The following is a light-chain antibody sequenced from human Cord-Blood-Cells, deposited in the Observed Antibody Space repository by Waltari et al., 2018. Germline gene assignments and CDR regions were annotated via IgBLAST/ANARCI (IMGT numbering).Light chain of an antibody. V-gene: IGLV2-23*01. Sequence: QSALTQPASVSGSPGQSITISCTGTSSDVGSYNLVSWYQQHPGKTPKLMIYEGSKRPSGVSNRFSGSKSGKTASLTISGLRAEDEADYYCCSYAGSSTWVFGGGTKLTVL. CDR2: EGS. CDR1: SSDVGSYNL. CDR3: CSYAGSSTWV. J-gene: IGLJ3*02.